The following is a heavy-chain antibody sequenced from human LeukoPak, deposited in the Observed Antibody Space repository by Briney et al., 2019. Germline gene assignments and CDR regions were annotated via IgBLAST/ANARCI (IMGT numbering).Heavy chain of an antibody. Sequence: SETQSLTCTVSGGSISSSSYYWGWIRQPPGKGLEWIGSIYYSGSTYYNPSLKSRVTISVDTSKNQFSLKLSSVTAADTAVYYCAGPQLVPYYYYYMDVWGKGTTVTVSS. CDR2: IYYSGST. CDR3: AGPQLVPYYYYYMDV. J-gene: IGHJ6*03. D-gene: IGHD6-6*01. V-gene: IGHV4-39*07. CDR1: GGSISSSSYY.